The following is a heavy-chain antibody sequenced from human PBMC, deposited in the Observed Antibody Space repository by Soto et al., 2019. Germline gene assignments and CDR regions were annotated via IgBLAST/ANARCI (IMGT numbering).Heavy chain of an antibody. Sequence: QVQLVESGGGLVKPGGSLRLSCAASGFTFSDYYMSWIRQAPGKGLQWISYISTSSSYTNYAASVQGRFTISRDNAKSSLYLQMHSLRAEDTAVYFCARAGDFWSASFDYWGQGARVTVTS. D-gene: IGHD3-3*01. CDR2: ISTSSSYT. CDR3: ARAGDFWSASFDY. J-gene: IGHJ4*02. CDR1: GFTFSDYY. V-gene: IGHV3-11*06.